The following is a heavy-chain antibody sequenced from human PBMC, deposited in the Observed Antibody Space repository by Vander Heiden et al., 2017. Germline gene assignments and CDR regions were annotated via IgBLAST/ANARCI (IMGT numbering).Heavy chain of an antibody. D-gene: IGHD5-12*01. CDR3: ARGPVDIVATTFDY. CDR2: IYYSGST. J-gene: IGHJ4*02. Sequence: QVQLQESGPGLVKPSQTLSLTCTVSGGSISSGGYYWSWIRQHPGKGLEWIGYIYYSGSTYYNPSLKSRVTISVDTSKNQCSLKLSSVTAADTAVYYCARGPVDIVATTFDYWGQGTLVTVSS. V-gene: IGHV4-31*03. CDR1: GGSISSGGYY.